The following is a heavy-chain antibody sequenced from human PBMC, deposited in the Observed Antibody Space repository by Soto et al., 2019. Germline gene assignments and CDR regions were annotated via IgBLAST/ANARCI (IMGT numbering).Heavy chain of an antibody. J-gene: IGHJ4*02. CDR1: GYTFTNYG. CDR2: INVYNGKT. CDR3: ARGPDPTYFDY. Sequence: QVQLVQSGGEVAKPGASVKVSCKASGYTFTNYGINWVRQAPGLGLEWMGWINVYNGKTNYAQKFQARVIMTTDTSTNSVYMKLRSLRSDDTAVYYCARGPDPTYFDYWGQGTLVIVSS. V-gene: IGHV1-18*01.